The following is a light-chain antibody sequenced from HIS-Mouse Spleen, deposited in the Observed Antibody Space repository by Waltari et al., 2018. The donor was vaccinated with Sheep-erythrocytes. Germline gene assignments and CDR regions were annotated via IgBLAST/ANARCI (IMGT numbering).Light chain of an antibody. Sequence: SYELTQPPSVSVSPGQTARITCPGDALPKQHAYWYQQKPGQAPVVVIYKDSERPSGIPERFSGSSSETTVTLTISGVQAEDEADYYCQSADSSGTYVFGTGTKVTVL. V-gene: IGLV3-25*03. J-gene: IGLJ1*01. CDR2: KDS. CDR1: ALPKQH. CDR3: QSADSSGTYV.